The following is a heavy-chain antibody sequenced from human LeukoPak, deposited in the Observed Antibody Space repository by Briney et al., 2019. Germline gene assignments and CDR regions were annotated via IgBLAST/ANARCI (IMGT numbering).Heavy chain of an antibody. D-gene: IGHD3-10*01. V-gene: IGHV4-38-2*02. J-gene: IGHJ4*02. CDR1: GYSISSGYY. CDR2: IYHSGST. Sequence: SETLSLTCIVSGYSISSGYYWGWIRQPPGKGLEWIGSIYHSGSTYYNPSLKSRVTISVDTSKNQFSLKLSSVTAADTAVYYCARDLHAGVWFGEFRLFFDYWGQGTLVTVSS. CDR3: ARDLHAGVWFGEFRLFFDY.